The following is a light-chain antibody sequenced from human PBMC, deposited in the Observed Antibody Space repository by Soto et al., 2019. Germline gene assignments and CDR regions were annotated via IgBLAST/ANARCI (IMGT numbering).Light chain of an antibody. CDR2: GAP. CDR3: QHYGSLVLT. Sequence: EIVLTQSPGTLSLSPGERATLSCRASQSVSSTYLAWYQHKPGQAPRLLINGAPSRATSIPDRFSGSGSGTDFTLTISRLEPEDFAVYYCQHYGSLVLTFGGGTKVEIK. V-gene: IGKV3-20*01. J-gene: IGKJ4*01. CDR1: QSVSSTY.